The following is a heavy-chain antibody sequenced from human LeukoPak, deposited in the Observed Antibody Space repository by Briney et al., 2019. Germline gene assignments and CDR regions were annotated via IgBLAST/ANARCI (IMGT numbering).Heavy chain of an antibody. V-gene: IGHV3-23*01. CDR3: AKAQEDIVVVVAAYGNDY. CDR1: GFTFSSYA. Sequence: GGPLRLSCAASGFTFSSYAMSWVRQAPGKGLEWVSAISGSGGSTYYADSVKGRFTISRDNSKNTLYLQMNSLRAEDTAVYYCAKAQEDIVVVVAAYGNDYWGQGTLVTVSS. CDR2: ISGSGGST. D-gene: IGHD2-15*01. J-gene: IGHJ4*02.